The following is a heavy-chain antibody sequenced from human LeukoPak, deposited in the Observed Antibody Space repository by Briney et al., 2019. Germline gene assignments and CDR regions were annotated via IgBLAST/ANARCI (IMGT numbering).Heavy chain of an antibody. Sequence: ASVKVSCKASGYTFTDYGISWVRQAPGQGLEWMGWISGYNGNTNYAQKLQGRVTVTTDTSTSTAYMELRSLRSDDTAVYYCARVKFSNSWPWAFDIWGQGTMVTVSS. CDR3: ARVKFSNSWPWAFDI. V-gene: IGHV1-18*01. CDR1: GYTFTDYG. CDR2: ISGYNGNT. J-gene: IGHJ3*02. D-gene: IGHD6-13*01.